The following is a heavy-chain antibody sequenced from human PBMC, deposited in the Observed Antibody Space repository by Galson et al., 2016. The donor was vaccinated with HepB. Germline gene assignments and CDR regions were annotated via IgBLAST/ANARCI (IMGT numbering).Heavy chain of an antibody. V-gene: IGHV1-46*01. Sequence: SVKVSCKASGYTFTRYYIHWVRQAPGQGLEWMGVISPSGGSTKDTQKFQGRVTMTRDTSKNQFSLRVVSVTAADTAVYYCARSYEMFTGDPYYYYFGFWGQGARVIVSS. D-gene: IGHD3-9*01. CDR2: ISPSGGST. CDR3: ARSYEMFTGDPYYYYFGF. CDR1: GYTFTRYY. J-gene: IGHJ4*02.